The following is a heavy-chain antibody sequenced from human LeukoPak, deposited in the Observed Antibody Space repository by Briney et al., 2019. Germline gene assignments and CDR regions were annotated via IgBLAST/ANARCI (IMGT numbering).Heavy chain of an antibody. CDR1: GFTFSRYW. CDR2: IKQDGSEK. Sequence: GGSLRLSCVASGFTFSRYWMNWVRQAPGKGLEWVANIKQDGSEKYYVDSVKGRFTISRDNAKNSLYLQMNSLRAEDTAVYYCARDRYVSFWGQGILVTVSS. V-gene: IGHV3-7*01. D-gene: IGHD2-2*01. J-gene: IGHJ4*02. CDR3: ARDRYVSF.